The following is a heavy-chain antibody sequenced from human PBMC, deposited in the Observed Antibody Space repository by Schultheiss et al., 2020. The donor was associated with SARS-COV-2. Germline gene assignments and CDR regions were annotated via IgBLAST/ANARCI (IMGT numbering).Heavy chain of an antibody. V-gene: IGHV4-59*12. J-gene: IGHJ4*02. CDR3: AKEGAGYVGY. CDR1: GGSIGSYY. D-gene: IGHD1-14*01. Sequence: SETLSLTCTVSGGSIGSYYWSWIRQPPGKGLEWIGYIYYSGSTNYNPSLKSRVTISVDTSKNQFSLKLSSVTAADTAVYYCAKEGAGYVGYWGQGTLVTVSS. CDR2: IYYSGST.